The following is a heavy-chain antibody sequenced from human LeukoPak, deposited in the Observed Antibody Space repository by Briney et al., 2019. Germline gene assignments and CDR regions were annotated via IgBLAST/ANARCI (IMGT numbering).Heavy chain of an antibody. V-gene: IGHV4-31*03. CDR3: ASLCTADAFDI. CDR1: GGSISSGGYY. J-gene: IGHJ3*02. Sequence: PSETLSLTCTVSGGSISSGGYYWSWIRQHPGEGLEWIGYIYYSGSTYYNPSLKSRVTISVDTSKNQFSLKLSSVTAADTAVYYCASLCTADAFDIWGQGTMVTVSS. CDR2: IYYSGST. D-gene: IGHD3-10*02.